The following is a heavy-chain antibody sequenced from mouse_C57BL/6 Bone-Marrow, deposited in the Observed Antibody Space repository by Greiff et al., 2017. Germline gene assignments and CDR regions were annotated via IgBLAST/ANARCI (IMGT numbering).Heavy chain of an antibody. CDR1: GFSFNTYA. Sequence: EVQLVESGGGLVQPKGSLKLSCAASGFSFNTYAMNWVRQAPGRGLEWVARIRSKSNSYETYYADSMKDRLTISRHDSASMLYLQMNNLKTKDTAMYDCVRQYDYDRGWYFDVWGTGTTVTVSS. D-gene: IGHD2-4*01. CDR2: IRSKSNSYET. J-gene: IGHJ1*03. CDR3: VRQYDYDRGWYFDV. V-gene: IGHV10-1*01.